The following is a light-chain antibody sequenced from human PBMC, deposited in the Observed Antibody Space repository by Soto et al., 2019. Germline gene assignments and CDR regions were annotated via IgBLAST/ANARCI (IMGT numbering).Light chain of an antibody. Sequence: ALTQPASVSGSPGQSITISCTGTSSDVGGYNYVSWYQQHPGKAPKLMIYDVSNRPSGVSNRFSGSKSGNTASLTISGLQAEDEADYYCSSYTSSSTIFGTGTRSPS. CDR2: DVS. V-gene: IGLV2-14*01. J-gene: IGLJ1*01. CDR3: SSYTSSSTI. CDR1: SSDVGGYNY.